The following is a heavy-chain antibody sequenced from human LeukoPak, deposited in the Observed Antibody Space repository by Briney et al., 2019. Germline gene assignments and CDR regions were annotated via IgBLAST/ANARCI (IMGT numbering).Heavy chain of an antibody. D-gene: IGHD4-23*01. V-gene: IGHV1-2*02. CDR2: INPNTGGT. Sequence: ASVKVSCKVSGYTLTELSIHWVRQAPGQGLEWMGWINPNTGGTNFAQTFQGRVTMTRDTSISTAYMELSSLRSDDTAVYYCARASRTVVKGAFDIWGQGTMVTVSS. CDR1: GYTLTELS. J-gene: IGHJ3*02. CDR3: ARASRTVVKGAFDI.